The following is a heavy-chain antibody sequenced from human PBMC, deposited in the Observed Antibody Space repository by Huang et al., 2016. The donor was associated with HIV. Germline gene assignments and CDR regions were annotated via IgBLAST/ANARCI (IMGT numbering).Heavy chain of an antibody. CDR2: LSVYNCNT. CDR1: GYTFSSFG. CDR3: ARGGGIQLWLLGYYYMDV. D-gene: IGHD5-18*01. Sequence: QVQLVQSGAEVKKPGASVTVSCKASGYTFSSFGISWVRQAPGQGLEWVGWLSVYNCNTKVPQKFQGRLTRTTDTSTSTAYMELRSLRSDDTAVYYCARGGGIQLWLLGYYYMDVWGNGTTVTVSS. J-gene: IGHJ6*03. V-gene: IGHV1-18*01.